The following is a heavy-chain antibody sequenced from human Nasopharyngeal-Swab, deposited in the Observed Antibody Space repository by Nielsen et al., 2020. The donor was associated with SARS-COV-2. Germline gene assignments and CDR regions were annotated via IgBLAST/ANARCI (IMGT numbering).Heavy chain of an antibody. CDR3: ANVQTAFDY. D-gene: IGHD2-21*02. J-gene: IGHJ4*02. CDR2: ISGSGGST. Sequence: GESLKISCAASGFTVSSNYMSWVRQAPGKGLEWVSAISGSGGSTYYADSVKGRFTISRDNSKNTLYLQMNSLRAEDTAVYYCANVQTAFDYWGQGTLVTVSS. CDR1: GFTVSSNY. V-gene: IGHV3-23*01.